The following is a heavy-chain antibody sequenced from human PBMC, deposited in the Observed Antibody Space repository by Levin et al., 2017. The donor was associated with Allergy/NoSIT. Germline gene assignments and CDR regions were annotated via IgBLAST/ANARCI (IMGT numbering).Heavy chain of an antibody. CDR3: AKDHECSGWGGHY. Sequence: GGSLRLSCAASGFIFSNSGMHWVRQAPGKGLEWVAVISHDGSDQYYADSVRGRFTVSRDNSKNTVYLQMHSLRAEDTALYYCAKDHECSGWGGHYWGQGTLVTVSS. J-gene: IGHJ4*02. V-gene: IGHV3-30*18. CDR2: ISHDGSDQ. D-gene: IGHD2-21*01. CDR1: GFIFSNSG.